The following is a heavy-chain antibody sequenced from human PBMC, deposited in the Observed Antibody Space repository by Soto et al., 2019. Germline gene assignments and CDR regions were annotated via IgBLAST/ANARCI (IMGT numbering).Heavy chain of an antibody. CDR1: GYTFTSYG. V-gene: IGHV1-18*01. J-gene: IGHJ4*02. D-gene: IGHD2-15*01. Sequence: ASVKVSCKASGYTFTSYGISWVRQAPRQGLEWMGWISAYNGNTNYAQKLQGRVTMTTDTSTSTAYMELRSLRSDDTAVYYCARYCSGGSCLQFDYWGQGTLVTVSS. CDR3: ARYCSGGSCLQFDY. CDR2: ISAYNGNT.